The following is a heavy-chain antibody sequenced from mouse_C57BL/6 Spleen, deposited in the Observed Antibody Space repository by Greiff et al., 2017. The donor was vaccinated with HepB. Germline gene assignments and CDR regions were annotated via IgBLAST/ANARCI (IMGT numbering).Heavy chain of an antibody. J-gene: IGHJ2*01. CDR1: GYSITSGYY. Sequence: ESGPGLVKPSQSLSLTCSVTGYSITSGYYWNWIRQFPGNKLEWMGYISYDGSNNYNPSLKNRISITRDTSKNQFFLKLNSVTTEDTATYYCARSDDYDVGNYFDSWGQGTTLTVSS. CDR2: ISYDGSN. CDR3: ARSDDYDVGNYFDS. V-gene: IGHV3-6*01. D-gene: IGHD2-4*01.